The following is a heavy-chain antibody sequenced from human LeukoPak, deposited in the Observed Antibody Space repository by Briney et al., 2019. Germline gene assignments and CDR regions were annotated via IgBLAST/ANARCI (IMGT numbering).Heavy chain of an antibody. Sequence: GRSLRLSCAASGFTFSNYGMHWVRQAPGKGLEWVAVIWYDGSNKYYADSVKGRFTISRDNSRTTPYLQMNSLRAEDTAVYYCARVGYCSGGSCYPDYYYFYGMDVWGQGTTVTVSS. CDR1: GFTFSNYG. CDR2: IWYDGSNK. J-gene: IGHJ6*02. CDR3: ARVGYCSGGSCYPDYYYFYGMDV. D-gene: IGHD2-15*01. V-gene: IGHV3-33*01.